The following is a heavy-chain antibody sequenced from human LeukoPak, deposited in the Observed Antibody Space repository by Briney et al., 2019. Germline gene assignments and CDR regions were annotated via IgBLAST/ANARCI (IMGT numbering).Heavy chain of an antibody. V-gene: IGHV3-30-3*01. J-gene: IGHJ4*02. CDR3: ATLVVIKHFDY. CDR2: ISYDGSNK. Sequence: GGSLRLSCAASGFTFSSYAMYGVRQAPGKGLEWVAVISYDGSNKYYADSVKGRFTISRDNSKNTLYLQMNSLRAEDTAVYYCATLVVIKHFDYWGQGTLVTVSS. CDR1: GFTFSSYA. D-gene: IGHD3-22*01.